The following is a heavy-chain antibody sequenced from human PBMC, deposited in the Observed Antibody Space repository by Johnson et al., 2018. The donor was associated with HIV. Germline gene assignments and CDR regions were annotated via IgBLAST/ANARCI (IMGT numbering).Heavy chain of an antibody. Sequence: QLVESGGGLVQPGRSLRLSCAASGFTFDDYAMHWVRQAPGKGLEWVSGISWNSGSIGYADSVKGRFTISRDNAKNSLYLQMNSLRAEDTALYYCARSGAGAAFDLWGQGTTVTVSS. CDR1: GFTFDDYA. CDR3: ARSGAGAAFDL. V-gene: IGHV3-9*01. D-gene: IGHD6-19*01. J-gene: IGHJ3*01. CDR2: ISWNSGSI.